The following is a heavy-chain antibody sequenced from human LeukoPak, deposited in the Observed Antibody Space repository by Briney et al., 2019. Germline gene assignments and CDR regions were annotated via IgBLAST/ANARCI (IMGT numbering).Heavy chain of an antibody. CDR3: ARDLAVAGTGYDY. CDR1: GYSISTGFY. Sequence: SETLSLTCTVSGYSISTGFYWGWIRQPTGKGLEWIGSIYHSGDTYYNPSLNSRVTISVDTSKNQFSLKVRSVTAADTAVYYCARDLAVAGTGYDYWGQGTLVTVSS. V-gene: IGHV4-38-2*02. D-gene: IGHD6-19*01. CDR2: IYHSGDT. J-gene: IGHJ4*02.